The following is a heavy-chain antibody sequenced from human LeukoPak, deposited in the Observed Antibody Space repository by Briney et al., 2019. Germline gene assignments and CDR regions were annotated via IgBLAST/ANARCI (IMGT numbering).Heavy chain of an antibody. Sequence: SETLSLTCAVYGGSFSGYYWSWIRQPPGKGLEWIGEINHSGSTNYNPSLKSRVTISVDTSKNQFSLKLSSVTAADTAVYYCASAPDYGDYAATDYWGQGTLVTVSS. CDR2: INHSGST. D-gene: IGHD4-17*01. CDR3: ASAPDYGDYAATDY. J-gene: IGHJ4*02. CDR1: GGSFSGYY. V-gene: IGHV4-34*01.